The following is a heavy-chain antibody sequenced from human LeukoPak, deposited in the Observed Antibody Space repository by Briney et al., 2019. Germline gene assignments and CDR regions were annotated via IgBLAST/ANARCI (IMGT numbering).Heavy chain of an antibody. CDR2: INHSGST. CDR1: GGSFSGYY. J-gene: IGHJ3*02. CDR3: ARGWSSSWYDAFDI. Sequence: SETLSLTCAVYGGSFSGYYWSWIRQPPGKGLEWIGEINHSGSTNYNPSLKSRVTISVDTSKNQFSLKLSSVTAEDTAVYYCARGWSSSWYDAFDIWGQGTMVTVSS. V-gene: IGHV4-34*01. D-gene: IGHD6-13*01.